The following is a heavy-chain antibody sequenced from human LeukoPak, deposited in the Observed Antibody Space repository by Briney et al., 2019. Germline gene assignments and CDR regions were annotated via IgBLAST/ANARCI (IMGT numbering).Heavy chain of an antibody. CDR1: GGSTSSFY. Sequence: LSLTCTVSGGSTSSFYWRWVRQAPGKRLEWVALIWYDGSNKYYADSVKGRFTISRDNSKNTLYLQMNSLRAEDTAVYYWAREKQRDSSGWYCLDYWGQGTLGTVSS. CDR3: AREKQRDSSGWYCLDY. D-gene: IGHD6-19*01. CDR2: IWYDGSNK. J-gene: IGHJ4*02. V-gene: IGHV3-33*08.